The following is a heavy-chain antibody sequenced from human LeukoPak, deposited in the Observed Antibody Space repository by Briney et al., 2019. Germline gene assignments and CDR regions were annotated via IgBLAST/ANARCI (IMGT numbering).Heavy chain of an antibody. CDR2: IRQDGSDR. CDR1: GFTSTTAW. CDR3: VVYKYILSWSAFDF. D-gene: IGHD6-13*01. V-gene: IGHV3-7*01. Sequence: GGSLTLSCAISGFTSTTAWMTWVRQAPGKVLEWVADIRQDGSDRYYVDSVKGRFIISRDNAKKSVSLHMNNLRVEDTAVYYCVVYKYILSWSAFDFWGRGTMVTVSS. J-gene: IGHJ3*01.